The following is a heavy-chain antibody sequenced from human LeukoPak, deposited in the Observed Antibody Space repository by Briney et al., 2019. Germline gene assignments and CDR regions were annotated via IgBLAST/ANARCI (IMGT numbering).Heavy chain of an antibody. CDR1: GGSISSYY. CDR2: IYTSGST. D-gene: IGHD3-10*01. J-gene: IGHJ4*02. Sequence: PSETLSLTCTVSGGSISSYYWSWIRQPAGKGLEWIGRIYTSGSTNYNPSLKSRVTMSVDTSKNQFSLKLSSVTAADTAVYYCAISRNYYGSGSYPDHSFDYWGQGTLVTVSS. V-gene: IGHV4-4*07. CDR3: AISRNYYGSGSYPDHSFDY.